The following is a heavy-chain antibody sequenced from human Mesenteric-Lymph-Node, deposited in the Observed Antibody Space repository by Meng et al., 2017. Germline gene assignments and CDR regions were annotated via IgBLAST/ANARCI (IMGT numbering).Heavy chain of an antibody. V-gene: IGHV4-30-4*01. J-gene: IGHJ4*02. CDR2: IYYTGST. CDR3: ARNYYFDY. CDR1: GGSVTSGDYY. Sequence: QGRLQVAGPRLVNPSHTLALTFAGPGGSVTSGDYYWSWIRQPPGKGLEWIGYIYYTGSTYYNPSLKSRVTISMDTSKNQFSLRLSSVTAAYTAVYYCARNYYFDYWGQGTLVTVSS.